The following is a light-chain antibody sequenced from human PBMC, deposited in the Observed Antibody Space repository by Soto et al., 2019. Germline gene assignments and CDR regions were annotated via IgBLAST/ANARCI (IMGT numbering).Light chain of an antibody. CDR2: DVT. CDR3: SSYTRTSSLAV. V-gene: IGLV2-14*01. CDR1: SSDVGGYNY. Sequence: QSALTQPASVSGSPGQSITISCTGTSSDVGGYNYVSWYQQHPGNAPKLIIYDVTDRPSGVSNRFSGSKSDNTASLTISGLQAEDEADYFCSSYTRTSSLAVFGGGTQLTVL. J-gene: IGLJ2*01.